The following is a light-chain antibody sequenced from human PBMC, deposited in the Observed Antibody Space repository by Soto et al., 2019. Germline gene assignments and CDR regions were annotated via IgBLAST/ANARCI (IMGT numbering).Light chain of an antibody. Sequence: QSALTQPRSVSGSPGQSVTISCTGTSSDVGGHNYVSWYRQHPGKAPRLMIYDVSKRPSGVPDRFSGSKSGNTASLTISGLQAEDEADYYCCSYADSLYVFGTGTKLTVL. CDR1: SSDVGGHNY. CDR2: DVS. V-gene: IGLV2-11*01. J-gene: IGLJ1*01. CDR3: CSYADSLYV.